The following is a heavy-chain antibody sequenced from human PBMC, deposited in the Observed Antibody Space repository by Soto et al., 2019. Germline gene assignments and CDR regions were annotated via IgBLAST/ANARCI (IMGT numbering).Heavy chain of an antibody. CDR3: AREGGESSDGLYYFDS. Sequence: SETLSLTCSVSGGPTSSDNYLSWIRQPPGKGLEWIGHIYYSGNTDYNPSLKSRLAISIDTSRNQFSLKLSSVTAADTAVYFCAREGGESSDGLYYFDSWGQGSLVTVS. CDR1: GGPTSSDNY. V-gene: IGHV4-30-4*01. J-gene: IGHJ4*02. CDR2: IYYSGNT. D-gene: IGHD3-16*01.